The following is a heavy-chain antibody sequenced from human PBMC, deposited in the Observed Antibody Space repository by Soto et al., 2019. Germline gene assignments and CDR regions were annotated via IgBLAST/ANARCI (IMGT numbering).Heavy chain of an antibody. V-gene: IGHV3-23*01. CDR1: GFTFSSYA. Sequence: GGSLRLSCAASGFTFSSYAMSWVRQAPGKGLEWVSAVSGSGGSTYYADSVKGRFTISRDNSKNTLYLQMNSLRAEDTAVYYCAKDQGYSGYDQPHAFDIWGQGTMVTVSS. D-gene: IGHD5-12*01. CDR3: AKDQGYSGYDQPHAFDI. CDR2: VSGSGGST. J-gene: IGHJ3*02.